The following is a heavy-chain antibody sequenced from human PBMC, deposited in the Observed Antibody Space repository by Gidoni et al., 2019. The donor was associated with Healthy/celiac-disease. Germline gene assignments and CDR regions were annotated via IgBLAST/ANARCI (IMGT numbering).Heavy chain of an antibody. D-gene: IGHD1-26*01. J-gene: IGHJ4*02. CDR1: GGSISSGSYY. Sequence: QVQLQESGPGLVKPSQTLSLTCTVSGGSISSGSYYWSWIRQPAGKGLEWIGRIYTSGSTNYNPSLKSRVTISVDTSKNQFSLKLSSVTAADTAVYYCAREGGSYYVYWGQGTLVTVSS. CDR3: AREGGSYYVY. CDR2: IYTSGST. V-gene: IGHV4-61*02.